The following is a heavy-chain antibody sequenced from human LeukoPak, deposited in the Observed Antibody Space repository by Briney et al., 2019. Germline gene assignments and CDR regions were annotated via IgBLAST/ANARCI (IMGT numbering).Heavy chain of an antibody. CDR2: INHSGST. J-gene: IGHJ3*02. CDR3: AREGFPLRYFGWPMEAFDI. Sequence: SETLSLTCAVYGGSFSGYYWSWIRQPPGKGLEWIGEINHSGSTNYNPSLKSRVTISVDTSKNQFSLKLSSVTAAYTAVYYCAREGFPLRYFGWPMEAFDIWGQGTMVTVSS. D-gene: IGHD3-9*01. CDR1: GGSFSGYY. V-gene: IGHV4-34*01.